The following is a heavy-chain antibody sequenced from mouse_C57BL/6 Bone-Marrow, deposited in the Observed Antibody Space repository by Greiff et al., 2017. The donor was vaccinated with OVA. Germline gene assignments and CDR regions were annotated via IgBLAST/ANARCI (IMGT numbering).Heavy chain of an antibody. CDR1: GYAFSSSW. J-gene: IGHJ2*01. CDR2: IYPGDGDT. Sequence: VQLQQSGAELVKPGASVGISCKAPGYAFSSSWMNWGKQRPGRGLEGIGQIYPGDGDTNYNGKFKGKATLTADKSSSTAYMQLSSLTSEDSAVYFCARGYFWGQGTTLTVSS. V-gene: IGHV1-80*01. CDR3: ARGYF.